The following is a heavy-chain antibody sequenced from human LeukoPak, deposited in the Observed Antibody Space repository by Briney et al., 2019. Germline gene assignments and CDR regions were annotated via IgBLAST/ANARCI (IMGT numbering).Heavy chain of an antibody. CDR2: INQGGSDK. J-gene: IGHJ4*02. CDR3: TRDRSRAEDD. V-gene: IGHV3-7*01. CDR1: GFTLSLYW. Sequence: PGGSLRLSCAASGFTLSLYWMSWVRQAPGKGLEWVANINQGGSDKYYVDSVKGRFTISRDNANNLLYLQMNSLRGEDTAVYYCTRDRSRAEDDWGQGTLVTVSS. D-gene: IGHD1-14*01.